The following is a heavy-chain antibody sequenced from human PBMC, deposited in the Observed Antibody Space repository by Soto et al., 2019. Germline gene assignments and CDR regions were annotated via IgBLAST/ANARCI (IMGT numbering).Heavy chain of an antibody. CDR3: ARAPGIAVSAFLY. D-gene: IGHD6-19*01. CDR1: GFTFISYA. V-gene: IGHV3-30-3*01. J-gene: IGHJ4*02. Sequence: QVQLVESGGGVVQPGRSLRLSCVASGFTFISYAMHWVRQAPGKGLEWVAFISYDGSNKYYADSVKGRFTISRDNSKNTLYLQMNSLRAEDTAVYYCARAPGIAVSAFLYWGQGTLVTVSS. CDR2: ISYDGSNK.